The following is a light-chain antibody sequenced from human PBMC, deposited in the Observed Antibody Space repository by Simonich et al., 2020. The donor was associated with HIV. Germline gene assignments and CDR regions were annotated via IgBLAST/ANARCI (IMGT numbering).Light chain of an antibody. CDR3: SSYTSFSTWV. J-gene: IGLJ3*02. CDR1: ISDVGGYNY. Sequence: QSALTQPRSVSGSPGQSVTISCTGTISDVGGYNYVSWYQQNPGNAPKLMIFDVTRRPSGVSNRFSGSKSGNTASLTISGLQAEDEADYYCSSYTSFSTWVFGGGTKLTVL. CDR2: DVT. V-gene: IGLV2-11*01.